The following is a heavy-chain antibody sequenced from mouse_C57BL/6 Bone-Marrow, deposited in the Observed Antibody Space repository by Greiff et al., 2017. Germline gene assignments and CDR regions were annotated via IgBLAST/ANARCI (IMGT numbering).Heavy chain of an antibody. CDR3: AGRRYDWDGFAY. CDR2: IWTGGGT. D-gene: IGHD2-4*01. CDR1: GFSLTSYA. V-gene: IGHV2-9-1*01. J-gene: IGHJ3*01. Sequence: QVQLQQSGPGLVAPSQSLSITCTVSGFSLTSYAISWVRQPPGKGLEWLGGIWTGGGTNYNSAFKSRLSISKDNTKSTFFLKKSSLQTDDTARYYCAGRRYDWDGFAYWGQGTLLTVSS.